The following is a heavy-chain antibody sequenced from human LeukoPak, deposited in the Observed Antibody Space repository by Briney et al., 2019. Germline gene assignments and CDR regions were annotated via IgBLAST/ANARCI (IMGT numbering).Heavy chain of an antibody. CDR2: IRYDGSNK. J-gene: IGHJ4*02. Sequence: PGGSLRLSCAASGFTFSSYGMQWVRQAPGKGLEWVAFIRYDGSNKYYADSVKGRFTISRDNSKNTLYLQMNRLRVEDTAVYYCAKGYSSSSEPDYWGQGTLVTVSS. D-gene: IGHD6-6*01. CDR3: AKGYSSSSEPDY. CDR1: GFTFSSYG. V-gene: IGHV3-30*02.